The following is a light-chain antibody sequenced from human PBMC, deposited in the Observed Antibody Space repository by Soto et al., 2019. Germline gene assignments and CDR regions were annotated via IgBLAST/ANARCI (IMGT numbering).Light chain of an antibody. CDR3: QQYNNWRS. J-gene: IGKJ1*01. CDR2: DAS. Sequence: EIVMTQSPATLSVSLGERATISCRASQSIRTNLAWYQQKPGQAPRLLIYDASTRATGIPARFSGSGTGTEFTLTIRRLQSEDFAVYYCQQYNNWRSFGQGTKVEIK. V-gene: IGKV3D-15*01. CDR1: QSIRTN.